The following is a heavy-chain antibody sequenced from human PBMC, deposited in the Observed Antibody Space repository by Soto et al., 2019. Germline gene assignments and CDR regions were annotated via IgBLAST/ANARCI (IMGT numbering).Heavy chain of an antibody. CDR2: IYNSGST. CDR1: GGSISSGDYY. Sequence: SETLSLTCTVSGGSISSGDYYWSWIRQPPGKGLGWIGYIYNSGSTYYNPSLKSRVTISVDTSKNQFSLKLSSVTAADTAVYYCARGPLIAVAAHLDYWGQGTLVTVS. V-gene: IGHV4-30-4*01. CDR3: ARGPLIAVAAHLDY. J-gene: IGHJ4*02. D-gene: IGHD6-19*01.